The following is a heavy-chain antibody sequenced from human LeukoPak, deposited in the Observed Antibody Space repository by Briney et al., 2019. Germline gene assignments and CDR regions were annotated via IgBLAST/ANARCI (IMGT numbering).Heavy chain of an antibody. Sequence: GGSLRLSCAASGFTVSSNYMSWVRQAPGKGLEWVSVIYSGGSTYYSDSVKGRFTISRDNSKNTLYLQMNSLRAEDTDVYYCARDWVNCSSTSCSRYYFDYWGQGTLVTVSS. J-gene: IGHJ4*02. CDR2: IYSGGST. CDR3: ARDWVNCSSTSCSRYYFDY. CDR1: GFTVSSNY. D-gene: IGHD2-2*01. V-gene: IGHV3-66*02.